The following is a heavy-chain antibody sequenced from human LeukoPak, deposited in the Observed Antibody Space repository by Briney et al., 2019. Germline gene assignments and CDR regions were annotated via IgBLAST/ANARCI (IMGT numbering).Heavy chain of an antibody. CDR1: GDSIGTGDYY. D-gene: IGHD6-6*01. Sequence: SQTLSLTCSVSGDSIGTGDYYWSWIRQPPGNGLDWIGYIYYSGSTYYNPSLKSRVTISIDTSKNQFSLNLSSVTAADTAVYYCARDIQQLVRSGFDIWGQGTMVTVSS. J-gene: IGHJ3*02. V-gene: IGHV4-30-4*08. CDR3: ARDIQQLVRSGFDI. CDR2: IYYSGST.